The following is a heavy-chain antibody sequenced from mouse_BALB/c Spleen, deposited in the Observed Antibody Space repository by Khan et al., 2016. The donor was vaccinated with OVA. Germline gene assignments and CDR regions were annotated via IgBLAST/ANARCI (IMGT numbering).Heavy chain of an antibody. CDR3: ARKNYYGYAMDY. D-gene: IGHD1-1*01. CDR2: ISYGGST. J-gene: IGHJ4*01. V-gene: IGHV3-2*02. Sequence: EVQLQQSGPGLVKPSQSLSLTCTVTGYSITSDYAWAWIRQFPGNKLEWMGYISYGGSTSYNPSLNSRISITRATSKNQFFLQLNSVTTEDTATYYCARKNYYGYAMDYWGQGTSVTVSS. CDR1: GYSITSDYA.